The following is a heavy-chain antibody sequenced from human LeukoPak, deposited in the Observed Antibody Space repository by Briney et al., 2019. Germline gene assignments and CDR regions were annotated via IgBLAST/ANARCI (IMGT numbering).Heavy chain of an antibody. D-gene: IGHD5-18*01. Sequence: SVKVSCKASGGTFSSYSVGWVRQAPGQGLEWMGRIIPIFGTANYAQKFQGRVTITTDESTSTAYMELSSLRSEDTAVYYCASKHLRGYSYDPAEVYFDYWGQGTLVTVSS. CDR2: IIPIFGTA. J-gene: IGHJ4*02. V-gene: IGHV1-69*05. CDR3: ASKHLRGYSYDPAEVYFDY. CDR1: GGTFSSYS.